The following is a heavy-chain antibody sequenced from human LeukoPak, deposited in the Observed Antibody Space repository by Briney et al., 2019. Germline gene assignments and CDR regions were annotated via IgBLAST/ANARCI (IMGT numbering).Heavy chain of an antibody. Sequence: SETLSLTCTVAGGSISSYYWRWLRQPAGKGVEWVGYIYYRGSTNYNPSLKGRVTISVDTSKNQFSLKRSSVTAADTAVYYCARAPSVGRVDYWGQGTLVTVSS. J-gene: IGHJ4*02. D-gene: IGHD1-26*01. CDR3: ARAPSVGRVDY. CDR2: IYYRGST. CDR1: GGSISSYY. V-gene: IGHV4-59*01.